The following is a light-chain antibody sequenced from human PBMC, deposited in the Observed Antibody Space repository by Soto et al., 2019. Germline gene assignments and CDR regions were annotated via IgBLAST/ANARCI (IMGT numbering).Light chain of an antibody. Sequence: IVMTQSPATLSVSPWERATLSCRASQTVSSNLAWYQQKPGQAPRLLLYGASTRATGIPARFSGSGSGTEFTLTISSLQSEDFAVYYCQQYNKWPPITFGQGTRLEIK. V-gene: IGKV3-15*01. CDR3: QQYNKWPPIT. J-gene: IGKJ5*01. CDR2: GAS. CDR1: QTVSSN.